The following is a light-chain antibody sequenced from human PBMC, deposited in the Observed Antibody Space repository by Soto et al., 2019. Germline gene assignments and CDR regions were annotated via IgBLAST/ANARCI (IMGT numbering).Light chain of an antibody. V-gene: IGKV1-39*01. Sequence: IQMIQSPSSLSASVGNRVTITCRASQSISSFLNWYQQKAGKAPTLLIFGASTLQSGVPSRFSGSGSGTEFTLTISRLQPDDFATYYCQTSGDTPPWTFGQGTKVDIK. J-gene: IGKJ1*01. CDR2: GAS. CDR1: QSISSF. CDR3: QTSGDTPPWT.